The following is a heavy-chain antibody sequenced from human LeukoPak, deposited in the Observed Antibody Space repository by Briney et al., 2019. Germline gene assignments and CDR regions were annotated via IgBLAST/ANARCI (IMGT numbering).Heavy chain of an antibody. J-gene: IGHJ4*02. D-gene: IGHD1-1*01. Sequence: SETLSLTCTVSGYSISSTYYGAWIGQPPGKGLEWIATISHSGNTYYTPSLESRLTISLDTSKKHFSLRLSSVTAADTAVYYCARVNAPVATFDYWGLGTLVAVSS. CDR1: GYSISSTYY. V-gene: IGHV4-38-2*02. CDR3: ARVNAPVATFDY. CDR2: ISHSGNT.